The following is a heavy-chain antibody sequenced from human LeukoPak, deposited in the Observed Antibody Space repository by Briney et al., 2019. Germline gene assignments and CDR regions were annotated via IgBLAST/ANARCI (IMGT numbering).Heavy chain of an antibody. CDR3: ARGRGYSYGQAYFDY. V-gene: IGHV4-34*01. CDR1: GGSFSGYY. Sequence: PSGTLSLTCAVYGGSFSGYYWSWIRQPPGKGLEWIGEINHSGSTNYNPSLKSRVTISVDTSKNQFSLKLSSVTAADTAVYYCARGRGYSYGQAYFDYWGQGTLVTVSS. CDR2: INHSGST. J-gene: IGHJ4*02. D-gene: IGHD5-18*01.